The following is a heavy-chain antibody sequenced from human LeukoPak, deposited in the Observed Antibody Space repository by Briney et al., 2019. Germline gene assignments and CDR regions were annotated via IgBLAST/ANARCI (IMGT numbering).Heavy chain of an antibody. CDR2: ISAYNGNT. J-gene: IGHJ6*02. CDR3: ARGAREQQPDYYYGLDV. Sequence: GASVKVSCKASGNTFTNYGFSWVRQAPGQGLEWMGWISAYNGNTNYTQKLQGRVTMTTDAPTSTAYMELRSLRSDDTAVYYRARGAREQQPDYYYGLDVWGQGTTVTVSS. V-gene: IGHV1-18*01. CDR1: GNTFTNYG. D-gene: IGHD6-13*01.